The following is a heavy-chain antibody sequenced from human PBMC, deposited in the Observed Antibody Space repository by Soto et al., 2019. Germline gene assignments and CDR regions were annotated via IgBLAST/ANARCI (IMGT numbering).Heavy chain of an antibody. CDR2: IYYSGST. V-gene: IGHV4-39*01. J-gene: IGHJ4*02. Sequence: LSLTCTVSGGSISSRSYYWGWIRQPPGKGLEWIGSIYYSGSTYYNPSLKSRVTISVDTSKNQFSLKLSSVTAADTAVYYCARVFHSGDYYFDYWGQGTLVTVSS. D-gene: IGHD2-15*01. CDR3: ARVFHSGDYYFDY. CDR1: GGSISSRSYY.